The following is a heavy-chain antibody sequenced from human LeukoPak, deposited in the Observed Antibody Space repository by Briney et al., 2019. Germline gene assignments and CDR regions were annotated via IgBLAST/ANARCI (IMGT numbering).Heavy chain of an antibody. J-gene: IGHJ6*02. V-gene: IGHV3-7*02. CDR3: ASAIHGGQPGFYYYGMDV. CDR2: IKSDGSEK. CDR1: GFSFGGYW. D-gene: IGHD3-16*01. Sequence: PGGSLKLSCAASGFSFGGYWLSWVRQAPGKGLECVASIKSDGSEKYYADSVKGRFTISRDNAKNSLYLQMNSLRAEDTAVYYCASAIHGGQPGFYYYGMDVWGQGTTVTVSS.